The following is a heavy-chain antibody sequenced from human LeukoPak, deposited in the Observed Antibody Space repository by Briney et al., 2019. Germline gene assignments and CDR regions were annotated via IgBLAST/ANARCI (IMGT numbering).Heavy chain of an antibody. Sequence: GGSLRLSCAASGFTFSTYNMNWFRQAPGKGLEWVSFISSGSRIIYYADSVKGRFTVSRDNAKNSLYLHMNSLRDEDTAVYYCARKPAGIGDYWGQGTLVTVSS. CDR3: ARKPAGIGDY. V-gene: IGHV3-48*02. J-gene: IGHJ4*02. CDR2: ISSGSRII. CDR1: GFTFSTYN. D-gene: IGHD1-26*01.